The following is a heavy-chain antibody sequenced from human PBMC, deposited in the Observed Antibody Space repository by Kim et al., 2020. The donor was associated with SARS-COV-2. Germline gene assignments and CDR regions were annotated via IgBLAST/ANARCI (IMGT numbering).Heavy chain of an antibody. Sequence: GGSLRLSCAASGFTFSSYAMSWVRQAPGKGLEWVSAISGSGGSTYYADSVKGRFTISRDNSKNTLYLQMNSLRAEDTAVYYCARAPGPYYDSSGYYFDYWGQGTLVTVSS. J-gene: IGHJ4*02. CDR1: GFTFSSYA. CDR2: ISGSGGST. CDR3: ARAPGPYYDSSGYYFDY. D-gene: IGHD3-22*01. V-gene: IGHV3-23*01.